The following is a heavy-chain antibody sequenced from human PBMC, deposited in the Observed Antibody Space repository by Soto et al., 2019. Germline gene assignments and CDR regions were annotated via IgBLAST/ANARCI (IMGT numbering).Heavy chain of an antibody. D-gene: IGHD2-15*01. CDR1: GYTFTSYN. Sequence: ASVKVSCKASGYTFTSYNINWVRQATVQGLKWMGWMNPNSGNTGYAQKFQGRVTMTRNTSISTAYMELSSLRSEDTAVYYCARGYCRGGSRPKAFHIWGKGIMLTVSS. CDR2: MNPNSGNT. J-gene: IGHJ3*02. V-gene: IGHV1-8*01. CDR3: ARGYCRGGSRPKAFHI.